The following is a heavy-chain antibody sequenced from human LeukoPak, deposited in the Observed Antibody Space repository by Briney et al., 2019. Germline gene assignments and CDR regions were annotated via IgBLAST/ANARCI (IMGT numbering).Heavy chain of an antibody. Sequence: PSGTLSLTCTVSGGSISSYYWSWIRQPPGKGLEWIGYIYYSGSTNYNPSLKSRVTISVDTSKNQFSLKLSSVTAADTAVYYCARHHLGYSGYDHLFDYWGQGTLVTVSS. D-gene: IGHD5-12*01. CDR2: IYYSGST. CDR1: GGSISSYY. CDR3: ARHHLGYSGYDHLFDY. V-gene: IGHV4-59*08. J-gene: IGHJ4*02.